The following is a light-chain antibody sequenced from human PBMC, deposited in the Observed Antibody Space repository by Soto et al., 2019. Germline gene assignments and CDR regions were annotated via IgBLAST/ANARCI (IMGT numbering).Light chain of an antibody. CDR2: DVS. CDR3: SSYTTYSTLEVV. Sequence: QSALTQPASVSGSPGQSITISCTGTSSDIGSYNYVSWYQQHPGKAPKLMIYDVSNRPSVVSNRFSGSKSGNTASLTISGLQAEDEADYYCSSYTTYSTLEVVFGGGTKLTVL. CDR1: SSDIGSYNY. V-gene: IGLV2-14*01. J-gene: IGLJ2*01.